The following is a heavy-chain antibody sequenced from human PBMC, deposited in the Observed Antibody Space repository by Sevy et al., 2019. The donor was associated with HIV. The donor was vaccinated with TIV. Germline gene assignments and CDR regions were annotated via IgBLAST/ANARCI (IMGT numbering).Heavy chain of an antibody. CDR2: ISSSSSYI. CDR3: ARDLYPLNNAIAAAGTGIPYYYYGMDV. D-gene: IGHD6-13*01. CDR1: GFTFSSYS. V-gene: IGHV3-21*01. J-gene: IGHJ6*02. Sequence: GGSLRLSCAASGFTFSSYSMNWDRQAPGKGLEWVSSISSSSSYIYYADSVKGRFTISRDNAKNSLYLQMNSLRAEDTAVYYCARDLYPLNNAIAAAGTGIPYYYYGMDVWGQGTTVTVSS.